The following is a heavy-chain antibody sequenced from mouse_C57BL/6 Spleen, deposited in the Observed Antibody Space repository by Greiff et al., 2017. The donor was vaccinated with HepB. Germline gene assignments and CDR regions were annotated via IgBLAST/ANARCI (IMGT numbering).Heavy chain of an antibody. V-gene: IGHV1-55*01. CDR1: GYTFTSYW. CDR3: AREGDYDYDGSAMDY. J-gene: IGHJ4*01. D-gene: IGHD2-4*01. Sequence: VQLQQPGAELVKPGASVKISCKASGYTFTSYWITWVKQRPGQGLEWIGDIYPGSGSTNYNEKFKSKATLTVDTSSSTAYMQLSSLTSEDSAVYYCAREGDYDYDGSAMDYWGQGTSVTVSS. CDR2: IYPGSGST.